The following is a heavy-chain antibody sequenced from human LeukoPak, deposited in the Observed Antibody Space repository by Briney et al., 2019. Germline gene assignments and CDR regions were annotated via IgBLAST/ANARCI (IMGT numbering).Heavy chain of an antibody. CDR2: ISAYNGNT. CDR3: ARLYSSSWYRVDDY. D-gene: IGHD6-13*01. J-gene: IGHJ4*02. CDR1: GYTFTSYG. V-gene: IGHV1-18*01. Sequence: WASVKVSCKASGYTFTSYGISWVRQAPGQGLEWMGWISAYNGNTNYAQKLQGRVTMTTDTSTSTAYMELRSLRSDDTAVYYCARLYSSSWYRVDDYWGQGTLVTVSS.